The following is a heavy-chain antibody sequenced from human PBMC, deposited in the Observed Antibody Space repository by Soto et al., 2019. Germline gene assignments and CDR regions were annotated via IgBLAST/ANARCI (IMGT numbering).Heavy chain of an antibody. CDR1: GFTFSSYA. CDR3: AKEIVAGAYVETSAFDF. J-gene: IGHJ4*02. Sequence: EVQLLESGGDLVQPGGSLRLSCAASGFTFSSYAMGWVRQAPGTGPEWVSVIDGSGGDRYLADSVKGRFTISRDNSKNTLYLQMDRLRVEDTARYFCAKEIVAGAYVETSAFDFWGQGTLVTVSS. CDR2: IDGSGGDR. D-gene: IGHD3-22*01. V-gene: IGHV3-23*01.